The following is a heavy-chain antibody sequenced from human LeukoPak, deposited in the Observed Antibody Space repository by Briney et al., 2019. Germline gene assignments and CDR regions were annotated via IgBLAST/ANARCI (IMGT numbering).Heavy chain of an antibody. CDR3: AGDDSSGSGYDY. CDR2: ISGSGGST. D-gene: IGHD3-22*01. CDR1: GFTFSSYA. Sequence: GSLRLSCAASGFTFSSYAMSWVRQAPGKGLEWVSAISGSGGSTYYADSVKGRFTISRDNAKNSLYLQMNSLRAEDTAVYYCAGDDSSGSGYDYWGQGTLVTVSS. J-gene: IGHJ4*02. V-gene: IGHV3-23*01.